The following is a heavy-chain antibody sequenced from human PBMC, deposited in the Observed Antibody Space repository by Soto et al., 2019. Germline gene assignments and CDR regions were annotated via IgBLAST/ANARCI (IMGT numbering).Heavy chain of an antibody. V-gene: IGHV4-39*01. CDR2: IYYSGST. CDR3: ERLQGSHVVTQLFDY. Sequence: SETLSLTYTVSGGSVSRSSYYWCWIRQPPGEGLEWIGSIYYSGSTYYNPSLKSRVTISVDTSKNQFSLKLSSVTAADTAVYYCERLQGSHVVTQLFDYWRQGSPVIVSS. CDR1: GGSVSRSSYY. D-gene: IGHD2-21*02. J-gene: IGHJ4*02.